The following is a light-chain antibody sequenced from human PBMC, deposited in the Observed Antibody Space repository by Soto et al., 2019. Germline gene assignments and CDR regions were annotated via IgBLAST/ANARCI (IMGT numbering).Light chain of an antibody. V-gene: IGKV3-11*01. CDR3: QQRSNWPPFS. CDR1: QSVSSY. J-gene: IGKJ3*01. CDR2: DAS. Sequence: EIVLTQSLATLSLSPGERATLSCRASQSVSSYLVWYQQKPGQPPRLLIYDASTRATGVPARFSGSGSGTDFTLTISSLEPEDFAVYYCQQRSNWPPFSFGPGTTVDIK.